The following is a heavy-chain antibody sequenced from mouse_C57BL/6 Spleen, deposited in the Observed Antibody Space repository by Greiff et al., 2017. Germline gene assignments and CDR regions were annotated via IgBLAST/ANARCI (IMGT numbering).Heavy chain of an antibody. CDR2: INPSNGGT. Sequence: QVQLQQPGPELVKPGASVKLSCKASGYTFTSYWMHWVKQRPGQGLEWIGNINPSNGGTNYNEKFKSKATLTVYKSSSTAYMQLSSLTSEDSAVYDVASAGNYGAMDYWGQGTSVTVSS. D-gene: IGHD2-1*01. V-gene: IGHV1-53*01. CDR1: GYTFTSYW. CDR3: ASAGNYGAMDY. J-gene: IGHJ4*01.